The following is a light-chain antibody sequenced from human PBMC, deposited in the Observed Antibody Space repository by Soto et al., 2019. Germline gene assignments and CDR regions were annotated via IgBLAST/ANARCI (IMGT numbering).Light chain of an antibody. Sequence: EIVLTHSPGTLSLSPGEIATLSCRASQSVSSNYLAWYQQKPGQAPRLLIFGASYRATGIPARFSGSGSGTEFNLTISSLQSEDFAVYFCQQYDDWLRLTFGGGTKVDNK. J-gene: IGKJ4*01. CDR2: GAS. V-gene: IGKV3D-15*01. CDR3: QQYDDWLRLT. CDR1: QSVSSN.